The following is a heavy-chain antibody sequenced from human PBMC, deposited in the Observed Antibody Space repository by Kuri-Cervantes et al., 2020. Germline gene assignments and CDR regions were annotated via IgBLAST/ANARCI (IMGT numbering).Heavy chain of an antibody. V-gene: IGHV1-3*01. CDR1: GYTFTSYA. CDR3: ARDPCGGDCYSGDAFDI. CDR2: INAGNGNT. J-gene: IGHJ3*02. D-gene: IGHD2-21*02. Sequence: ASVKVSCKASGYTFTSYAMHWVRQAPGQRLEWMGWINAGNGNTKYSQKFQGRVTITRDTSTSTVYMELSSLRSEDTAVYYCARDPCGGDCYSGDAFDIWGQGTMVTVSS.